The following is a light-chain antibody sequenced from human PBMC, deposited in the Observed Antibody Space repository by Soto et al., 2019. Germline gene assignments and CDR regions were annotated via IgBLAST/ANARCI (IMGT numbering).Light chain of an antibody. CDR3: QQYFSTAFT. CDR2: WAS. CDR1: QNILYSSNNKNY. V-gene: IGKV4-1*01. Sequence: DFVMTQSPGSLAVSLGERATINCKSSQNILYSSNNKNYLAWYQQKPGQPPKLLIYWASTRESGVPDRFSGSGSGTYFTLTISSLQAEEVAVYYCQQYFSTAFTFGGGTKVEIK. J-gene: IGKJ4*01.